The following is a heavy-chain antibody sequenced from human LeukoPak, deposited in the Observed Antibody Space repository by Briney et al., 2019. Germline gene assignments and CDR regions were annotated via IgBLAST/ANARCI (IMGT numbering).Heavy chain of an antibody. CDR2: INHSGST. CDR1: GGSFSGYY. CDR3: ARRPRATRFDP. V-gene: IGHV4-34*01. Sequence: SETLSLTCAVYGGSFSGYYWSWIRQPPGKGLEWIGEINHSGSTNYNPSLKSRVTISVDTSKNQFSLKLSSVTAADTAVYYCARRPRATRFDPWGQGTLVTVSS. J-gene: IGHJ5*02.